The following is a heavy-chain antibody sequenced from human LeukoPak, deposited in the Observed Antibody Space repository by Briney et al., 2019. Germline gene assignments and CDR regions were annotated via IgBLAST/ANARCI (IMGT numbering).Heavy chain of an antibody. V-gene: IGHV4-39*07. CDR3: ARDNGMIEY. D-gene: IGHD3-22*01. CDR1: GGSISSSSYY. CDR2: IYYSGST. J-gene: IGHJ4*02. Sequence: PSETLSLTCTVSGGSISSSSYYWGWIRQPPGKGLEWIGSIYYSGSTYYNPSLRSRVTISADTSKNQFSLRLSSVTAADTAVYYCARDNGMIEYWGQGTLVTVSS.